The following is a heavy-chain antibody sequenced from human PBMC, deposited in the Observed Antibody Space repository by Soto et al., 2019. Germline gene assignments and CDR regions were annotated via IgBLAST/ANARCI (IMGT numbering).Heavy chain of an antibody. D-gene: IGHD4-17*01. CDR2: IIPILGIA. Sequence: QVQLVQSGAEVKKPGSSVKVSCKASGGTFSSYTISWVRQAPGQGLEWMGRIIPILGIANYAQKFQGRVNDSADQTKEKGYKELRSLGTEDQGLYFLAGNYGLGDHPPPNWYFDLWGRGTLVTVSS. CDR1: GGTFSSYT. CDR3: AGNYGLGDHPPPNWYFDL. V-gene: IGHV1-69*02. J-gene: IGHJ2*01.